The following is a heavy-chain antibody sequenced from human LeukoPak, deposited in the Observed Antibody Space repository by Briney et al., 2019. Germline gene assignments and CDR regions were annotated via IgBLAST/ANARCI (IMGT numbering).Heavy chain of an antibody. CDR3: ARGWYYDFWSGYSAACRFDP. D-gene: IGHD3-3*01. V-gene: IGHV4-34*01. J-gene: IGHJ5*02. CDR2: INHSGST. Sequence: SETLSLTCAVYGGSFSGYYWSWIRQPPGKGLEWIGEINHSGSTNYNPSLKSRVTISVDTSKNQFSLKLSSVTAADTAVYYCARGWYYDFWSGYSAACRFDPWGQGTLVTVSS. CDR1: GGSFSGYY.